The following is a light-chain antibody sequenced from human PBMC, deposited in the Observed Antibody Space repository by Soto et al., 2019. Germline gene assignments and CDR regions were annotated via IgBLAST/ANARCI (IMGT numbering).Light chain of an antibody. CDR1: SSNIGAGYD. Sequence: QSALTQPPSVSGAPGQRVTISCTGSSSNIGAGYDVHWYQQLPGTAPKLLIYGNSNRPSGVPDRFSGSKSGTSASLAITGLQAEDEADYYCQSYDRSLRGYVFGTGTKVTDL. J-gene: IGLJ1*01. CDR2: GNS. CDR3: QSYDRSLRGYV. V-gene: IGLV1-40*01.